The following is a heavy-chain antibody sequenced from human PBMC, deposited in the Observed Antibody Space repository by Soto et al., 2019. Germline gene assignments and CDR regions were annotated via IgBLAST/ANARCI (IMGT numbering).Heavy chain of an antibody. CDR3: SRGAGRLEY. Sequence: QVQLQESGPGLVKPSETLSLTCTVSGGSIRSYYWSWIRQPPGKGLEWIGYIYYSGSTNYNPSLKSRVTISVDTSKNQFSLNLSSVTAADTAVYYCSRGAGRLEYWGQGTLVTVSA. CDR1: GGSIRSYY. CDR2: IYYSGST. D-gene: IGHD1-1*01. V-gene: IGHV4-59*01. J-gene: IGHJ4*02.